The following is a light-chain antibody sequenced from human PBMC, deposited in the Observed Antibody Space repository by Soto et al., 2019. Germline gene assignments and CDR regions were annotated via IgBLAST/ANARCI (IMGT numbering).Light chain of an antibody. CDR2: AAS. CDR1: QSISSY. CDR3: QQTYSIPRT. J-gene: IGKJ1*01. Sequence: DIQMTQSPSSLSASVGDRVTITCRASQSISSYLSWYQQKPGKAPNLLIYAASSLQSGVPSRFSGCGSGTDFTLTISRLQPEDFATYYCQQTYSIPRTFGRGTKVEIK. V-gene: IGKV1-39*01.